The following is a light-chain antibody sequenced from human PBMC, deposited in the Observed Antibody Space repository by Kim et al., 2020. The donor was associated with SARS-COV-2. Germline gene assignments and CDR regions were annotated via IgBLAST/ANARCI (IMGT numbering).Light chain of an antibody. V-gene: IGKV1-39*01. CDR2: AAS. CDR3: QQSYSTPWT. Sequence: DIQMTQSSSSLSASVGDRVTITCRASQSISNYLNWYQQKPGKAPNLLIYAASSLQSGVPSRFSGSGSGTDFTLTISSLQPEDFATYYCQQSYSTPWTFGQGTKVDIK. J-gene: IGKJ1*01. CDR1: QSISNY.